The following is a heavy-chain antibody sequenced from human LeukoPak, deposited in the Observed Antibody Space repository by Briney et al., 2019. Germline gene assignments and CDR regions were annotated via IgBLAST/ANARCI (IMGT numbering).Heavy chain of an antibody. Sequence: GGSLRLSCAASGFTFSSYSMSWVRQAPGKGLEWVSSISSSSSYIYYADSVKGRFTISRDNAKNSLYLQMNSLRAEDTAVYYCARDVVVEWWSSYYYYYGMDVWGKGTTVTVSS. J-gene: IGHJ6*04. CDR1: GFTFSSYS. CDR3: ARDVVVEWWSSYYYYYGMDV. CDR2: ISSSSSYI. V-gene: IGHV3-21*01. D-gene: IGHD2-15*01.